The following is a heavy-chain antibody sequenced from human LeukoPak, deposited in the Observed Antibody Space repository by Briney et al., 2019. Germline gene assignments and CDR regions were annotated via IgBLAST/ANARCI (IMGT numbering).Heavy chain of an antibody. CDR2: ISSSGSTI. D-gene: IGHD3-9*01. J-gene: IGHJ5*02. CDR3: ARDRGYYDILTGNDDP. Sequence: GGSLRLSCAASGFTFSDYYMSWIRQAPGKGLEWVSYISSSGSTIYYADSVKGRFTISRDNAKNSLYLQMNSLRAEDTAVYYCARDRGYYDILTGNDDPWGQGTLVTVSS. V-gene: IGHV3-11*01. CDR1: GFTFSDYY.